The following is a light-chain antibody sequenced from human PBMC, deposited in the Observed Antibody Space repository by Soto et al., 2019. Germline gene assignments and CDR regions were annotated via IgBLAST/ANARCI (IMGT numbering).Light chain of an antibody. Sequence: EIVLTQSPGTLSLSPGEEATLSCRASQSVDSNYLAWYQQKPGQTPRLIIYGASGRADGIPHRFSGSGFGTDFTLTISKVEPEDFAVYYCQQYGTPRSATFGQGTRLDI. CDR2: GAS. J-gene: IGKJ5*01. V-gene: IGKV3-20*01. CDR1: QSVDSNY. CDR3: QQYGTPRSAT.